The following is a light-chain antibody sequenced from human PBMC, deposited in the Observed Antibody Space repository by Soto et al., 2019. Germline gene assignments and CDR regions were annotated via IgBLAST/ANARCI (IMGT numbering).Light chain of an antibody. CDR1: SGSIASNF. CDR3: QSYDSSHHVV. J-gene: IGLJ2*01. CDR2: EDT. V-gene: IGLV6-57*04. Sequence: FMLTQPHSVSESPGKTVTISCTRSSGSIASNFVQWCQQRPGSAPTTVIYEDTQRPSGVPNRFSGSIDSSSNSASLTISGLKTEDEADYYCQSYDSSHHVVFGGGTKLTVL.